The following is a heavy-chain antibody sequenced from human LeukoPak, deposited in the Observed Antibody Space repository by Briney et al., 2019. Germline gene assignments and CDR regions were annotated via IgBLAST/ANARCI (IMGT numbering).Heavy chain of an antibody. CDR2: FSYSGST. D-gene: IGHD1-26*01. Sequence: SETLCLTCSVSGDSIGSYYWTWIRQPPGKGLEWIGYFSYSGSTNYNPSLKSRVTMSVDTSKNQFSLNLRSVTAADTAVYYCARYSGGYFIDCWGQGALVTVSS. CDR1: GDSIGSYY. V-gene: IGHV4-59*01. J-gene: IGHJ4*02. CDR3: ARYSGGYFIDC.